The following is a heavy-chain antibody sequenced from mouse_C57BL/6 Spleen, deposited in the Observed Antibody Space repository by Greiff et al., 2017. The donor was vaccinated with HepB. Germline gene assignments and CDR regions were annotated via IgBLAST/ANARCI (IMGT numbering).Heavy chain of an antibody. Sequence: VQLKESGGGLVKPGGSLKLSCAASGFTFSSYAMSWVRQTPEKRLEWVATISDGGSYTYYPDNVKGRFTISRDNAKNNLYLQMSHLKSEDTAMYYCARGRWFAYWGQGTLVTVSA. J-gene: IGHJ3*01. CDR1: GFTFSSYA. V-gene: IGHV5-4*01. CDR2: ISDGGSYT. CDR3: ARGRWFAY.